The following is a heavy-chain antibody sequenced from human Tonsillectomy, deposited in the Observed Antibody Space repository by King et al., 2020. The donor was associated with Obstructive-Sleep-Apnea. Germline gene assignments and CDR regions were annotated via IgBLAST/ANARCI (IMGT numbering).Heavy chain of an antibody. CDR3: ARELYGDYGVDY. CDR1: GFTLSRYW. J-gene: IGHJ4*02. Sequence: VQLVESGEGLVQPGGSLRLSCAASGFTLSRYWMHWVRQAPWKGLVWVSAIKSDGISTSYADSVKGRFTISRDNAKNTLYLQMNSLRAEDTAVYYCARELYGDYGVDYWGQGTLVTVSS. D-gene: IGHD4-17*01. V-gene: IGHV3-74*01. CDR2: IKSDGIST.